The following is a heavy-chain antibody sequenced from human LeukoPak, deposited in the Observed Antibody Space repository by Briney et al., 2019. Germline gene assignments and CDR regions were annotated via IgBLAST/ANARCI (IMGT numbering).Heavy chain of an antibody. CDR1: GGSISSSSYY. CDR2: IYYSGST. V-gene: IGHV4-39*07. Sequence: KPSETLSLTCTVSGGSISSSSYYWGWIRQPPGKGLEWIGSIYYSGSTYYNPSLKSRVTISVDTSKNQFSLKLSSVTAADTAVYYCARDDDGDYSLDYWGQGTLVTVSS. CDR3: ARDDDGDYSLDY. D-gene: IGHD4-17*01. J-gene: IGHJ4*02.